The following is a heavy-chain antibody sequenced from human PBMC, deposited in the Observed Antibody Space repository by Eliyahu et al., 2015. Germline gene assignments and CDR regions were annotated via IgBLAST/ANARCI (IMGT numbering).Heavy chain of an antibody. Sequence: EVQLVESGGALVQPGGSLRLXCAASGXISGXDWMTWVRQAPGKGLEWIGRIKGRSDGGTTDYTAPLKGRFTISRDDSKNTLYLQMNSLKTEDTAIYYCAIYDSSGFFLDSWGQGTLVTVSS. J-gene: IGHJ4*02. CDR3: AIYDSSGFFLDS. V-gene: IGHV3-15*02. D-gene: IGHD3-22*01. CDR2: IKGRSDGGTT. CDR1: GXISGXDW.